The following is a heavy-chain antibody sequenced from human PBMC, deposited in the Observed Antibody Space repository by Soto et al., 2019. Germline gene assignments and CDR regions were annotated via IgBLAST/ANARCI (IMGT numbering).Heavy chain of an antibody. D-gene: IGHD3-3*01. CDR1: GGTFSSYA. CDR3: FASYYDCWRGYSIAEDYFDY. CDR2: IIPIFGTA. V-gene: IGHV1-69*01. J-gene: IGHJ4*02. Sequence: QVQLVQSGAEVKKPGSSVKVSCKASGGTFSSYAISWVRQAPGHGLEWMGGIIPIFGTANYAQKFQGRVTITADESTSTAYMEVSSISSEDTAVDYCFASYYDCWRGYSIAEDYFDYWGQGTLVTVAS.